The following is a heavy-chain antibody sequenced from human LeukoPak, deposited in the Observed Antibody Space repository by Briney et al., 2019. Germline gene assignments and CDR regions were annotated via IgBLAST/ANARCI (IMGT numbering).Heavy chain of an antibody. D-gene: IGHD6-19*01. CDR3: ARERTSGWDAFDF. V-gene: IGHV3-74*01. CDR2: INSVGSST. J-gene: IGHJ4*02. Sequence: PGRSLRLSCAASGFTFSSFWMHCVRQAQGKGLVWVSRINSVGSSTSYADSVKGRFTISRDNAKNTLYLQMNSLRAEDTAVYYCARERTSGWDAFDFWGQGTLVTVSS. CDR1: GFTFSSFW.